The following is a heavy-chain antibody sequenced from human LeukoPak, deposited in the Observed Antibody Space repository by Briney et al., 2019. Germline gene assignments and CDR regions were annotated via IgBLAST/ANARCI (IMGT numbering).Heavy chain of an antibody. CDR3: ATYRQVLLPFES. D-gene: IGHD2-8*02. CDR2: IFPSGGEI. V-gene: IGHV3-23*01. CDR1: GFTFSTFA. J-gene: IGHJ4*02. Sequence: GRSLRLSCAASGFTFSTFAMIWVRQPPGKGLEWVSSIFPSGGEIHYADSVRGRFTISRDNSKSTLSLQMNSLRAEDTAIYYCATYRQVLLPFESWGQGTLVTVSS.